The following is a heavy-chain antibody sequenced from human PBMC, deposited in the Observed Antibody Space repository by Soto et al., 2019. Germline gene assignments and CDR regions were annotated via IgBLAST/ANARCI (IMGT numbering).Heavy chain of an antibody. J-gene: IGHJ4*02. V-gene: IGHV4-59*12. CDR2: INYSGTT. CDR3: ARNYYDSSGYNFDY. CDR1: GGSISSYY. Sequence: PSETLSLTCSVSGGSISSYYWSWIRQSPGKGLEWIGYINYSGTTEYNPSLKSRVSISVDTSKNQFSLKLSSVTAADTAVYYCARNYYDSSGYNFDYWGQGTLVTVSS. D-gene: IGHD3-22*01.